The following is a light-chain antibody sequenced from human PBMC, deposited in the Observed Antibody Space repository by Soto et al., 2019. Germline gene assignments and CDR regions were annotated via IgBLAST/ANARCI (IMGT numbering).Light chain of an antibody. CDR1: QGINIY. Sequence: DVQMTQSPSSLSASVGDRVTITCRAGQGINIYLAWYQQKPGKVPKLLIDAASTLQTGVPSRFRGSGSGTDFNLTISSLQPEDVATYYCQKYDRAPLAFGGGTKVEIK. CDR2: AAS. CDR3: QKYDRAPLA. V-gene: IGKV1-27*01. J-gene: IGKJ4*01.